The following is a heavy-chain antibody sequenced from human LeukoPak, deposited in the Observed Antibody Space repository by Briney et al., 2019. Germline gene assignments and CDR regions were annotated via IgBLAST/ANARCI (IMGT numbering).Heavy chain of an antibody. CDR2: IEQYGSEK. V-gene: IGHV3-7*05. J-gene: IGHJ5*02. CDR1: GFSFSDSW. Sequence: GGSLRLSCAASGFSFSDSWMTWVRQAPGKGLEWVANIEQYGSEKNCVDSVKGRFTISRDNAKNSLYLQMNILRAEDTAVYYCARGHGWFDPWGQGTLVTVSS. CDR3: ARGHGWFDP.